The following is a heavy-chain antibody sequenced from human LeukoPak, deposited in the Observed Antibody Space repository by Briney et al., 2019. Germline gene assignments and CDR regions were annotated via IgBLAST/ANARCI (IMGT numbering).Heavy chain of an antibody. CDR3: ARVLPGGSCYDY. Sequence: GALRLSCAASGFTFSSYALNWVRQAPGKGLEYVSAISPDGGTTYYADSVKGRFTISRDNSKNTLYLQMGSLRAEDMAVYYCARVLPGGSCYDYWGQGTLVTVSS. J-gene: IGHJ4*02. D-gene: IGHD2-15*01. CDR1: GFTFSSYA. V-gene: IGHV3-64*02. CDR2: ISPDGGTT.